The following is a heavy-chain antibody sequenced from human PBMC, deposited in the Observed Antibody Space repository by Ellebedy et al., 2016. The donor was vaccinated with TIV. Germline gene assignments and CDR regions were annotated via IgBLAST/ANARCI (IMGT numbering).Heavy chain of an antibody. Sequence: PGGSLRLSCAASGLTFSSHSMNWVRQAPGKGLEWVSCIGTTGNTVYCADSVKGRFTISRDNAMNSLYLEMNSLRDEDTAVYYCARVRGTYAYGMDVWGQGTTVTVSS. D-gene: IGHD3-16*01. CDR2: IGTTGNTV. V-gene: IGHV3-48*02. CDR1: GLTFSSHS. J-gene: IGHJ6*02. CDR3: ARVRGTYAYGMDV.